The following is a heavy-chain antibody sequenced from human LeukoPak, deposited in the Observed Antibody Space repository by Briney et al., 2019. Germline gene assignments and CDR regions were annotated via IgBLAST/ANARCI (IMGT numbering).Heavy chain of an antibody. CDR2: IKPSGRT. J-gene: IGHJ5*02. Sequence: PSETLSLTCAVYGGSFNDYYWIWIRQPPGKGLEWIGEIKPSGRTNYNPSLKSRVTISVDTSKNQFSLKLSSVTAADTAVYYCARHRSSFSRGGWFDPWGQGTLVTVSS. D-gene: IGHD6-6*01. V-gene: IGHV4-34*01. CDR1: GGSFNDYY. CDR3: ARHRSSFSRGGWFDP.